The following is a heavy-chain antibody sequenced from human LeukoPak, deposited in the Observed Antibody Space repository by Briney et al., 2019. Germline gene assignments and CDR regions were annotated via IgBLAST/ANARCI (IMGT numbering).Heavy chain of an antibody. Sequence: GASVKVSCKVSGYTLTAFSMHWVRQAPGKGLEWMEGFDSENGETIYAQKFQGRVTMTEDTSIDTAYMELSSLRSEDTALYYCATRTYDYDSSGTFDYWGQGTLVTVSS. J-gene: IGHJ4*02. D-gene: IGHD3-22*01. CDR1: GYTLTAFS. V-gene: IGHV1-24*01. CDR3: ATRTYDYDSSGTFDY. CDR2: FDSENGET.